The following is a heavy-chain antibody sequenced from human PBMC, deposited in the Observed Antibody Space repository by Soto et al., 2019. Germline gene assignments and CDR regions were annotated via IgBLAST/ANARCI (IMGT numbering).Heavy chain of an antibody. V-gene: IGHV4-31*03. J-gene: IGHJ4*02. CDR1: GGSISSATSY. Sequence: QVQLQESGPGLVKPSQTLSLTCTVSGGSISSATSYWTWIRQHPGEGLEWIGYIYYTGDTYYNPSLKSRVTSSLDTSENQFSLKLTSVTVADPAVYYCAREGGDGVDYWGQGTLVTVSS. CDR2: IYYTGDT. CDR3: AREGGDGVDY. D-gene: IGHD3-16*01.